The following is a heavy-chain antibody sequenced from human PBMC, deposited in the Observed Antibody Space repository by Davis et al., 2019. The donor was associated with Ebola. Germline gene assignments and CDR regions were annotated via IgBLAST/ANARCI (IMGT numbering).Heavy chain of an antibody. CDR2: IYYSGST. Sequence: SETLSLTCTVSGGSISSSSYYWGWIRQPPGKGLEWIGSIYYSGSTYYNPSLKSRVTISVDTSKNQFSLKLSSVTAADTAVYYCARGNLIMTTNNWFDPWGQGTLVTVSS. CDR1: GGSISSSSYY. J-gene: IGHJ5*02. V-gene: IGHV4-39*01. CDR3: ARGNLIMTTNNWFDP. D-gene: IGHD4-17*01.